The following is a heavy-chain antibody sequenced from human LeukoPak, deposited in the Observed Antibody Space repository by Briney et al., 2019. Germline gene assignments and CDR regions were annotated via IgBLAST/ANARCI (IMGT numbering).Heavy chain of an antibody. CDR2: IKQDGSEK. Sequence: GGSLRLSCAASGFTFSSYWMTWVRQAPGEGLEWVANIKQDGSEKYYVDSVKGRFTISRDNAKNSLYLQMISLRAADTAMYYCARTLPQTYYYGSGSYLSPYYFDSWGQGTLVTVSS. CDR1: GFTFSSYW. CDR3: ARTLPQTYYYGSGSYLSPYYFDS. J-gene: IGHJ4*02. D-gene: IGHD3-10*01. V-gene: IGHV3-7*03.